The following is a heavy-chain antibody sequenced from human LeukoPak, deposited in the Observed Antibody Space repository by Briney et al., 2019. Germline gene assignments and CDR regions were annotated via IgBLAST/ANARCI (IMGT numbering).Heavy chain of an antibody. CDR1: GFTFSSYS. J-gene: IGHJ3*02. D-gene: IGHD2-15*01. V-gene: IGHV3-21*01. Sequence: GGSLRLSCAASGFTFSSYSMNWVRQAPGKGLEWVSSISSSSSYIYYADSVKGRFTISRDNAKNSLYLQMNSLRAEDTAVYYCAREGFAAASDIWGQGTMFTVSS. CDR3: AREGFAAASDI. CDR2: ISSSSSYI.